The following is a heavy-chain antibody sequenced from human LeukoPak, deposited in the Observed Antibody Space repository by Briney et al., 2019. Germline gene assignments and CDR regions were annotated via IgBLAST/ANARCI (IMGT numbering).Heavy chain of an antibody. Sequence: ASVKVSCKASGYTFTSYYMHWVRQAPGQGLEWMGIINPSGGSTSYAQKFQGRVTMTTDTSTSTAHMELRSLRSDDTAVYYCASSRGRYYDILTSYYNHYYYRDVWGKGTTVTVSS. CDR2: INPSGGST. CDR3: ASSRGRYYDILTSYYNHYYYRDV. V-gene: IGHV1-46*01. CDR1: GYTFTSYY. D-gene: IGHD3-9*01. J-gene: IGHJ6*03.